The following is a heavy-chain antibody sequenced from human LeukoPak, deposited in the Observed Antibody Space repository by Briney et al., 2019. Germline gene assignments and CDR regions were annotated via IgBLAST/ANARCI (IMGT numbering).Heavy chain of an antibody. CDR2: IIPIFGTA. Sequence: GSSVKVSCKASGGTFSSYAISWVRQAPGQGLEWTGGIIPIFGTANYAQKFQGRVTITTDESTSTAYMELSSLRSEDTAVYDCARGVYEYYDFWSGHKALHYYYMDVWGKGTTVTVSS. CDR1: GGTFSSYA. D-gene: IGHD3-3*01. J-gene: IGHJ6*03. V-gene: IGHV1-69*05. CDR3: ARGVYEYYDFWSGHKALHYYYMDV.